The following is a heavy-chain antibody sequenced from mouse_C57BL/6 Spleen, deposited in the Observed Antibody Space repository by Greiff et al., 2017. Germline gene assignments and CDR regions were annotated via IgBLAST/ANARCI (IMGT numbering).Heavy chain of an antibody. J-gene: IGHJ2*01. D-gene: IGHD4-1*02. V-gene: IGHV1-19*01. CDR2: INPYNGGT. CDR3: ASSQLGPGNYFDY. Sequence: EVQLQESGPVLVKPGASVKMSCKASGYTFTDYYMNWVKQSHGKSLEWIGVINPYNGGTSYNQKFKGKATLTVDKSSSTAYMELNSLTSEDSAVYYCASSQLGPGNYFDYWGQGTTLTVSS. CDR1: GYTFTDYY.